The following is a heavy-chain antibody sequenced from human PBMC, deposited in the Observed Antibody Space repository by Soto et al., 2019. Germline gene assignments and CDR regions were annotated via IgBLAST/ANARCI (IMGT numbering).Heavy chain of an antibody. CDR3: ARDQGGLGGGNDH. CDR2: INVGSGNT. V-gene: IGHV1-3*01. D-gene: IGHD2-15*01. Sequence: GASVKVSCKASGYTFTTYVMQWVRQAPGQRLEWLGWINVGSGNTKYSQKFQGRVTITRDTSATTAYMELSSLTSEDTAVYYCARDQGGLGGGNDHWGQGTLVTVSS. CDR1: GYTFTTYV. J-gene: IGHJ4*02.